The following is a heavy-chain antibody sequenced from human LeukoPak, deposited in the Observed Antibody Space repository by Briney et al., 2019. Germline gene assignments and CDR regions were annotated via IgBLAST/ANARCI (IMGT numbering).Heavy chain of an antibody. J-gene: IGHJ6*02. CDR1: GGTFSSYA. CDR2: INPNSGGT. CDR3: ARDSWYSSGRYYGMDV. V-gene: IGHV1-2*02. Sequence: ASVKVSCKASGGTFSSYAISWVRQAPGQGLEWMGWINPNSGGTNYAQKFQGRVTMTRDTSISTAYMELSRLRSDDAAVYYRARDSWYSSGRYYGMDVWGQGTTVTVSS. D-gene: IGHD6-25*01.